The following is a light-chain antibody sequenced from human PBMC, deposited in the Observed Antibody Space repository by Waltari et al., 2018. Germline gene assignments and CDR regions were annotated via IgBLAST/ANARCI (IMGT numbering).Light chain of an antibody. V-gene: IGKV1-39*01. CDR2: DAS. Sequence: DIQMTQSPSSLSASVGDRVTITCRASQSISSYLNWYQQKPGKAPKLLIYDASSLQGGVPSRFSGSGSGTDFTLTISSLQPEDSATYYCQQSYNTPLLTFGGGTKVGVK. CDR1: QSISSY. CDR3: QQSYNTPLLT. J-gene: IGKJ4*01.